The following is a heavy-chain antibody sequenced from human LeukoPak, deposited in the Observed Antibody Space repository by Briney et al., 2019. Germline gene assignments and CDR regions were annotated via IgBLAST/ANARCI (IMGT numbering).Heavy chain of an antibody. CDR2: IYYSGST. D-gene: IGHD1-7*01. V-gene: IGHV4-59*08. J-gene: IGHJ4*02. CDR1: GGSITTYY. CDR3: ASTEWNYAR. Sequence: SETLSLTCTVSGGSITTYYWSWIRQPPGKGLEWIGFIYYSGSTSYNPSLKSRVTISLDTSRTQFSLKLTSVTAADTAIYYCASTEWNYARWGQGTLVTVSS.